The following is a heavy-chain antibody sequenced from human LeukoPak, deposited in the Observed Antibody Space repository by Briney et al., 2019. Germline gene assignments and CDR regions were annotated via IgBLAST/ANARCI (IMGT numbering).Heavy chain of an antibody. CDR3: ARDLLWFGDYYYYYYMDV. CDR2: INPSGGSA. Sequence: ASVKVSCKASGYSFTNYYMYWVRQAPGQGLEWLGIINPSGGSATYAQKFQGRVAMTRDMSTGTVYMELRSLRYEDTAVYYCARDLLWFGDYYYYYYMDVWGKGTTVTVSS. J-gene: IGHJ6*03. V-gene: IGHV1-46*01. CDR1: GYSFTNYY. D-gene: IGHD3-10*01.